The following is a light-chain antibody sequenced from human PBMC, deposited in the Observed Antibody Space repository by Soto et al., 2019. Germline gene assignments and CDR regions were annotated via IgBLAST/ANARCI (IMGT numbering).Light chain of an antibody. Sequence: DVVMTQSPLSLPVTLGQPASISCRSSQSLVYSDGNTYLMWFQQRPGQSPRRLIYKVSNRHSGVPDRLSGSGSGTDFTLRISRVESEDVGVYFCMQCTHWPHTFGGGTKEQIK. V-gene: IGKV2-30*01. CDR3: MQCTHWPHT. J-gene: IGKJ4*01. CDR1: QSLVYSDGNTY. CDR2: KVS.